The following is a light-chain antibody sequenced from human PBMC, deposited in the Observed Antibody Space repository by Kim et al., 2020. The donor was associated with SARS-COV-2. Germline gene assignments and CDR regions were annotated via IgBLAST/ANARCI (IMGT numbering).Light chain of an antibody. V-gene: IGKV3-11*01. Sequence: CPGERATLTCRASQSVSTYLAWYQQKPGQPPRLLIYDASNKATGIPARFSGSGSGTDFTLTISSLEPEDFAVYYCQQRSNWPPFTFGPGTKVDIK. CDR2: DAS. CDR3: QQRSNWPPFT. J-gene: IGKJ3*01. CDR1: QSVSTY.